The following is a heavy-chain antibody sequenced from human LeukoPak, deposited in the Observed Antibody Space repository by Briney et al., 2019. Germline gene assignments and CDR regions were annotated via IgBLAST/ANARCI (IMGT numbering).Heavy chain of an antibody. CDR3: ARTYYDILTGPYYYYGMDV. Sequence: ASVKVSCKASGYTFTSYAMNWVRQAPGQGLEWMGWINTNTGNPTYAQGFTGRFVFSLDTSVSTAYLQISSLKAEDTAVYYCARTYYDILTGPYYYYGMDVWGQGTTVTVSS. D-gene: IGHD3-9*01. CDR2: INTNTGNP. CDR1: GYTFTSYA. V-gene: IGHV7-4-1*02. J-gene: IGHJ6*02.